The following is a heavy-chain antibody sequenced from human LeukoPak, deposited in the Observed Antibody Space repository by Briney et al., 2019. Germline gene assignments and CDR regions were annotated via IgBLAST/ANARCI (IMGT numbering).Heavy chain of an antibody. CDR1: GYTFTGYY. D-gene: IGHD6-19*01. J-gene: IGHJ5*02. V-gene: IGHV1-2*02. Sequence: ASVKVSCKASGYTFTGYYMHWVRQAPGQGLEWMGWISAYNGNTNYAQKLQGRVTMTRDTSISTAYMELSRLRSDDTAVYYCARARKAIAVAGTFWFDPWGQGTLVTVSS. CDR2: ISAYNGNT. CDR3: ARARKAIAVAGTFWFDP.